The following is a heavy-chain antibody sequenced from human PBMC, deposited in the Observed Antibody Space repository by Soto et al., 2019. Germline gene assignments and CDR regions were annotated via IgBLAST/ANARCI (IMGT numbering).Heavy chain of an antibody. Sequence: PSETLSLTCTVSGGSISSYYWSWIRQPAGKGLEWIGRIYTSGSTNYNASLKSRFTMSVDTSKNQFSLKLSSVTAADTAVYYCARDLGVGQGRGVVSGWFDPWGQGTPVTVSS. D-gene: IGHD3-10*01. CDR2: IYTSGST. J-gene: IGHJ5*02. V-gene: IGHV4-4*07. CDR1: GGSISSYY. CDR3: ARDLGVGQGRGVVSGWFDP.